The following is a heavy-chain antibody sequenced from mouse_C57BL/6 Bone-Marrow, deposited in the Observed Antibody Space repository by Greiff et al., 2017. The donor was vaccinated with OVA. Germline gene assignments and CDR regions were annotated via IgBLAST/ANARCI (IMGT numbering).Heavy chain of an antibody. J-gene: IGHJ2*01. Sequence: VQLQQSGAELVKPGASVKLSCKASGYTFTSYWMHWVKQRPGQGLEWIGMIHPNSGSTNYNEKFQSKATLTIDKSSSTAYMQLSSQKSEDSEVDYCARQLRLPYDLDYWGQGTTLTVSS. V-gene: IGHV1-64*01. CDR2: IHPNSGST. CDR3: ARQLRLPYDLDY. CDR1: GYTFTSYW. D-gene: IGHD3-2*02.